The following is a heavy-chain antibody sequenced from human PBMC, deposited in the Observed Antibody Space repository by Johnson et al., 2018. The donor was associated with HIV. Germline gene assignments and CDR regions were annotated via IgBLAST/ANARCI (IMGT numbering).Heavy chain of an antibody. CDR3: ARGRDYYGSIDAFDI. CDR2: IGTAGDT. Sequence: VQLVESGGVVVQPGGSLRLSCAASGFTFDDYAMHWVRQAPGKGLEWVSAIGTAGDTYYPGSVTGRFTISRENAKNSLYLQMNSLKAGDTAVYYCARGRDYYGSIDAFDIWGQGTLVTVSS. J-gene: IGHJ3*02. V-gene: IGHV3-13*01. CDR1: GFTFDDYA. D-gene: IGHD3-10*01.